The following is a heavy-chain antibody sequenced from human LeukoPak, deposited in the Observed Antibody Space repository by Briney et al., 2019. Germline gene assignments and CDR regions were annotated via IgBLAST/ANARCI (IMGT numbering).Heavy chain of an antibody. J-gene: IGHJ4*02. Sequence: SETLSLTCTVSGGSISSSGYYWGWIRQPPGKGLEWIGSIYYSGNTYYNPSLKTRVTISVDTSKRQFSLKLSSVTASDTALYYCARQSSMTTVVFDYWGQGTLVTVSS. V-gene: IGHV4-39*01. D-gene: IGHD4-23*01. CDR2: IYYSGNT. CDR1: GGSISSSGYY. CDR3: ARQSSMTTVVFDY.